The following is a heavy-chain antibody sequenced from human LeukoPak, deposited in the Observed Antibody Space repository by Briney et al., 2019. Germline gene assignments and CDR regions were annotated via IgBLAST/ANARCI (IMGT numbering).Heavy chain of an antibody. J-gene: IGHJ4*02. CDR2: IIPIFGTA. CDR3: ARIVVVTATSKDY. CDR1: GGTFSSYA. D-gene: IGHD2-21*02. Sequence: SVKVSCKASGGTFSSYAISWMRQDPGQGLDWIGGIIPIFGTANYAQKFQGRVTITADESTSTAYMELSSLRSEDTAVYYCARIVVVTATSKDYWGQGTLVTVSS. V-gene: IGHV1-69*13.